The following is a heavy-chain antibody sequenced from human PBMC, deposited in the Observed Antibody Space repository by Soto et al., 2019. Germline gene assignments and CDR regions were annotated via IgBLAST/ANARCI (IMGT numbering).Heavy chain of an antibody. CDR1: GGSFSGYY. J-gene: IGHJ5*02. V-gene: IGHV4-34*01. CDR3: ARGPRIAAAGRSWFDP. CDR2: INHSGST. Sequence: PSETLSLTCAACGGSFSGYYWSWIRQPPGKGLEWLGEINHSGSTNYNPSLKSRVTISVDTSKNQFSLKLSSVTAADTAVYYCARGPRIAAAGRSWFDPWGQGTLVTVSS. D-gene: IGHD6-13*01.